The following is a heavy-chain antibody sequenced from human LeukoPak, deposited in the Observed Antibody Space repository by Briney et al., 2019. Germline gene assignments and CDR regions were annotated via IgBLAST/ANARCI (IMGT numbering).Heavy chain of an antibody. CDR3: AREKMTAITTIDY. V-gene: IGHV4-4*07. D-gene: IGHD2-21*02. J-gene: IGHJ4*02. Sequence: SETLSLTCTVSGVSFSSYYWTWIRQPAGKGLEWIGRIYISGTPNYNPSLRGRVTMSIDTSMNQFSLKLTSVTAADTAVYYCAREKMTAITTIDYWGQGTLVTVSS. CDR2: IYISGTP. CDR1: GVSFSSYY.